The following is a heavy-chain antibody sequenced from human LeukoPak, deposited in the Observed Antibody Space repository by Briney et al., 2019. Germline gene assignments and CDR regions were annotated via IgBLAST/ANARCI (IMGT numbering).Heavy chain of an antibody. V-gene: IGHV3-7*03. CDR3: ARDRGLRYFDSFDY. CDR1: GFSLSSFW. J-gene: IGHJ4*02. Sequence: GGSLRLSCVASGFSLSSFWMNWVRQAPGKGLEWVASIKKDGSEKHYVDSVKARFTISRDNAKNSLYLEMNSLRAEDTAMYYCARDRGLRYFDSFDYWGQGALVTVSS. CDR2: IKKDGSEK. D-gene: IGHD3-9*01.